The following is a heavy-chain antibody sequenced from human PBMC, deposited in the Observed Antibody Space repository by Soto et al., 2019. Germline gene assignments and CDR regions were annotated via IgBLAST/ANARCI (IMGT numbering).Heavy chain of an antibody. V-gene: IGHV1-2*04. CDR1: GYTFTGYY. Sequence: ASVKVSCKASGYTFTGYYMHWVRQAPGQGLEWMGWINPNSGGTNYAQKFQGWVTMTRDTSISTAYMELSRLRSDDTAVYYCARTAPTTGTTAYFDYWGQGTLVTV. CDR2: INPNSGGT. CDR3: ARTAPTTGTTAYFDY. D-gene: IGHD1-1*01. J-gene: IGHJ4*02.